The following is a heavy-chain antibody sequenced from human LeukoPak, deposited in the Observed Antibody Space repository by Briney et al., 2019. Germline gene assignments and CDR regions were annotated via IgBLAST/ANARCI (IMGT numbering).Heavy chain of an antibody. J-gene: IGHJ4*02. CDR1: GGSIRSSSYYY. Sequence: SETLSLTCTVSGGSIRSSSYYYWGWIRQPPGKGLEWIGSIYYSGSTYYNPSLKSRVTISVDTSKNQFSLKLSSVTAADTAVYYCARGPGDHDYWGQGTLVTVSS. CDR2: IYYSGST. CDR3: ARGPGDHDY. D-gene: IGHD2-21*02. V-gene: IGHV4-39*01.